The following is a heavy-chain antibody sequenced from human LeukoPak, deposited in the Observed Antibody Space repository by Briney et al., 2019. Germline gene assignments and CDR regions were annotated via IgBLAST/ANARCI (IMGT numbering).Heavy chain of an antibody. CDR3: AKDALSVVPAAISFNWFDP. D-gene: IGHD2-2*02. CDR2: ISWNSGSI. CDR1: GFTFDDYA. V-gene: IGHV3-9*01. J-gene: IGHJ5*02. Sequence: GGSLRLSCAASGFTFDDYAMHWVRQAPGKGLEWVSGISWNSGSIGYADSVKGRFTISRDNAKNSLYLQMNSLRAEDTALYYCAKDALSVVPAAISFNWFDPWGQGTLVTVSS.